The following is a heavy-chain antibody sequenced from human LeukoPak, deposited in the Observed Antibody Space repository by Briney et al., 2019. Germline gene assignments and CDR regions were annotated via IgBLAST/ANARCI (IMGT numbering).Heavy chain of an antibody. CDR3: ARLYYYDSSGYYYVRGYFDY. Sequence: GGSLRLSCAASGFTFSSYEMIWVRQAPGKGLEWVSYISTSGATIYYADSVKGRFTISRDNARNSLYLQMNSLRAEDTAVYYCARLYYYDSSGYYYVRGYFDYWGQGTLVTVSS. J-gene: IGHJ4*02. V-gene: IGHV3-48*03. CDR1: GFTFSSYE. D-gene: IGHD3-22*01. CDR2: ISTSGATI.